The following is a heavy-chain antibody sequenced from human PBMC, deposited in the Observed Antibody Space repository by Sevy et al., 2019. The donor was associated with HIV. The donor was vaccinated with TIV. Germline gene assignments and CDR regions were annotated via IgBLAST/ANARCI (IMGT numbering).Heavy chain of an antibody. CDR3: ARDDHWAFDY. Sequence: GGSLRLSCVTSGFSFISYSMNWVRQAPGKGLEWVSYISSSSGTIRYADSVKGRLTISRDNAKNSLFLQMNSLRAEDTAVYYCARDDHWAFDYWGQGALVTVSS. J-gene: IGHJ4*02. V-gene: IGHV3-48*01. CDR1: GFSFISYS. D-gene: IGHD7-27*01. CDR2: ISSSSGTI.